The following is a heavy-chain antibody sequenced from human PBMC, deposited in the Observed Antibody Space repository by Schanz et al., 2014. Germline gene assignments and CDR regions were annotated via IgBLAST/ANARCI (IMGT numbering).Heavy chain of an antibody. CDR3: ARDPYGKNSGDFDY. CDR1: GYTFTGHH. Sequence: QVQLVQSGAEVKKPGASVKVSCKASGYTFTGHHMHWVRQAPGQGLEWMGWITKSGDRNYAQKFQGRVTMTRDTSISTAYMELSGLTSDDTAVYFCARDPYGKNSGDFDYWGQGTLVTVSS. D-gene: IGHD4-17*01. J-gene: IGHJ4*02. CDR2: ITKSGDR. V-gene: IGHV1-2*02.